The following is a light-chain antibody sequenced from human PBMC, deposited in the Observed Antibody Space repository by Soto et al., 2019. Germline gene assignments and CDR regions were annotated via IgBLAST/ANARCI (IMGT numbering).Light chain of an antibody. Sequence: DLQMTHSASTMSASVSYRVTITCWASQSISSWLAWYQQKPGKAPKLLIYDASSLESGVPSRFSGSGSGTEFTLTISSLQPDDFATYYCQQYNSYPWTFGQGTKVDIK. CDR2: DAS. J-gene: IGKJ1*01. V-gene: IGKV1-5*01. CDR3: QQYNSYPWT. CDR1: QSISSW.